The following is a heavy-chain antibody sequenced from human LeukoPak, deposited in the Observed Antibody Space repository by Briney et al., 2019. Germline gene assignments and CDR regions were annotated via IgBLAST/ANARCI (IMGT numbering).Heavy chain of an antibody. CDR1: GGSIRNHY. Sequence: SETLSLTCTVSGGSIRNHYWSWVRQPPGKALDWVGYVSDTGHTNSNPSLESRVTISVDTSKNQFSLKLSSVTAADAAVYYCARDSSYTSGSYYDDYFDSWSQGTLVTVSS. D-gene: IGHD3-10*01. J-gene: IGHJ4*02. V-gene: IGHV4-59*11. CDR3: ARDSSYTSGSYYDDYFDS. CDR2: VSDTGHT.